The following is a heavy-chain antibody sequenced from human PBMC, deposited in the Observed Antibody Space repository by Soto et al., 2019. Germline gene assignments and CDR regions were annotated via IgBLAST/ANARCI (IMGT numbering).Heavy chain of an antibody. J-gene: IGHJ4*02. Sequence: QVQLQESGPGLVKPSETLSLTCTVSGGSVSSGSYYWSWIRQPPGKGLEWIGYIYYSGSTNYNPSLKSRVTISVDTSKNQFSLKLSSVTAADTAVYYCARDTAKFDYWGQGTLVTVSS. CDR2: IYYSGST. CDR3: ARDTAKFDY. CDR1: GGSVSSGSYY. V-gene: IGHV4-61*01.